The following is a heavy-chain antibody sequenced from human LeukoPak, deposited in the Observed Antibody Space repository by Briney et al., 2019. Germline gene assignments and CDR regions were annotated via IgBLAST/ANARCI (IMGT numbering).Heavy chain of an antibody. CDR1: GYTFTSYG. D-gene: IGHD3-9*01. CDR2: MSACNGNT. V-gene: IGHV1-18*01. J-gene: IGHJ6*02. Sequence: GASVKVSCKASGYTFTSYGISWVRQAPGQGLEWMGWMSACNGNTNYAQKLQGRVTMTTDTSTSTAYMELRSLRSDDTAVYYCARVSLRYFDWPYYYGMDVWGQGTTVPVSS. CDR3: ARVSLRYFDWPYYYGMDV.